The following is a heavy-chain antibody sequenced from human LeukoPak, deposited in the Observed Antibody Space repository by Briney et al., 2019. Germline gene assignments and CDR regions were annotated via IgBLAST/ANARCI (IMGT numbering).Heavy chain of an antibody. CDR1: GYTFTGYY. V-gene: IGHV1-2*02. CDR3: ARVTGDIPLYYFDY. J-gene: IGHJ4*02. D-gene: IGHD1-14*01. Sequence: GASVNVSCKASGYTFTGYYMHWVRQAPGQGLEWMGWINPNSGGTNSAQKFQGRVTMTRDTSISTAYMELSRLRSDDTAVYYCARVTGDIPLYYFDYWGQGTLVTVSS. CDR2: INPNSGGT.